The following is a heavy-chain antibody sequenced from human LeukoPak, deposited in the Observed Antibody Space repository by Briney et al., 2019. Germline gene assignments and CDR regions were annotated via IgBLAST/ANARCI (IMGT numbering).Heavy chain of an antibody. V-gene: IGHV4-34*01. D-gene: IGHD3-16*01. Sequence: PSETLSLTCAVYGGSFSGYYWSWIRQPPGKGLEWIGEINHSGSTNYNPSLKSRVTISVDTSKNQFSLKLNSLTAADTAIYYCARHESLGAFDIWGQGTMVTVSS. CDR3: ARHESLGAFDI. J-gene: IGHJ3*02. CDR1: GGSFSGYY. CDR2: INHSGST.